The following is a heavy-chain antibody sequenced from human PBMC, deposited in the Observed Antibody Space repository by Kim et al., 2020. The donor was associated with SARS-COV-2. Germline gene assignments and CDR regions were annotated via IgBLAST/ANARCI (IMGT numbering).Heavy chain of an antibody. CDR2: IYYSGST. CDR1: DGSMRSNSYY. CDR3: VIFGGNYYYYGMDV. D-gene: IGHD3-10*02. J-gene: IGHJ6*02. Sequence: SETLSLTCTVSDGSMRSNSYYWGWIRQPPGKGLEWIGSIYYSGSTYYNPSLKSRVTISVDTSKNQFSLKVSSVTAADTAVYYCVIFGGNYYYYGMDVWGQGTTVTVSS. V-gene: IGHV4-39*01.